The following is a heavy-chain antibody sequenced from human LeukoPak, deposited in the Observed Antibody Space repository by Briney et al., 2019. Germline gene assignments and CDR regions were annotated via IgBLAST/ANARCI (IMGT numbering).Heavy chain of an antibody. CDR1: GFTFSTYS. CDR2: ITRSSYI. CDR3: ARVSESYHDY. Sequence: GGSLRLSCAASGFTFSTYSMNWVRQAPGKGLEWVSSITRSSYIYYEDSVKGRFTISRDNAKNSLHLQMNSLRADDTAVYYCARVSESYHDYWGQGTLVTVSS. V-gene: IGHV3-21*01. J-gene: IGHJ4*02. D-gene: IGHD1-26*01.